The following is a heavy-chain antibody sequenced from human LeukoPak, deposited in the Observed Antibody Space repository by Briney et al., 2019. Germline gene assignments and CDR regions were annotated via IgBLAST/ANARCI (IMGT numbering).Heavy chain of an antibody. CDR1: GFTFSNYW. Sequence: GGSLRLSCAASGFTFSNYWMSWVRQAPGKGLEWVANIKDDGSEKYYVDSAKGRFTISRDNAKNSLYLQMNSLRAEDTALYYCAKVAIAATILRYYFDDWGQGTLVTVSS. J-gene: IGHJ4*02. D-gene: IGHD5-12*01. CDR3: AKVAIAATILRYYFDD. V-gene: IGHV3-7*03. CDR2: IKDDGSEK.